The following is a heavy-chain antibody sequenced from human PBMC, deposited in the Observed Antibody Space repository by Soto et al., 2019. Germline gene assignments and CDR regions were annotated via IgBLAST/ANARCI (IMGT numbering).Heavy chain of an antibody. CDR3: ARRLGRHRNAPGGY. V-gene: IGHV1-8*01. CDR1: GYTFTSYD. Sequence: QVQLVQSGAEVKKPGASVKVSCKASGYTFTSYDINWVRQATGQGREWMGWMNPNSGNTGYAQKFQGRVTMTRNTSISTAYMELSSLRSEDTAVYSCARRLGRHRNAPGGYWGQGTLVTVSS. D-gene: IGHD1-1*01. J-gene: IGHJ4*02. CDR2: MNPNSGNT.